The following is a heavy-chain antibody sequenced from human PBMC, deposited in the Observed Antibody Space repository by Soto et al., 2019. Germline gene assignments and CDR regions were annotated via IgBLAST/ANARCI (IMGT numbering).Heavy chain of an antibody. CDR1: GGTFSSYA. D-gene: IGHD5-18*01. Sequence: ASVKVSCKASGGTFSSYAISWVRQAPGQGLEWMGGIIPIFGTANYAQKLQGRVTITADESTSTAYMELSSLRSEDTAVYYCARDVDTARAGAFDIWGQGTMVTVSS. V-gene: IGHV1-69*13. CDR2: IIPIFGTA. CDR3: ARDVDTARAGAFDI. J-gene: IGHJ3*02.